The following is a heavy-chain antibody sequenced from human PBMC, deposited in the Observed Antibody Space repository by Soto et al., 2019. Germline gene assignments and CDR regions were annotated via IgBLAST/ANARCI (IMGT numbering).Heavy chain of an antibody. CDR3: ARDQAMAQFDY. CDR2: INAYNGNT. J-gene: IGHJ4*02. CDR1: GYTFTNYG. Sequence: QVQLVQSGAEVKKPGASVTVSCKASGYTFTNYGISWVRQAPGQGLEWMGWINAYNGNTKYAQKLQGRVTMTTDTSTSTAYMELRSLRSDDKAVDYCARDQAMAQFDYWGQGTLVTVSS. D-gene: IGHD5-18*01. V-gene: IGHV1-18*01.